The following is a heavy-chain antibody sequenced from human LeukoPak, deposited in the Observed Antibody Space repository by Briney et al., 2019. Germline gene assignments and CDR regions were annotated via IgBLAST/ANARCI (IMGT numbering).Heavy chain of an antibody. CDR2: IYYSGST. D-gene: IGHD6-19*01. J-gene: IGHJ5*02. Sequence: SETLSLTCTVSGGSISSYYWSWIWQPPGKGLEWIGYIYYSGSTNYSPSLKSRVTISVDTSKNQFSLKLSSVTAADTAVYYCARLNSSGWYIWFDPWGQGTLVTVSS. CDR3: ARLNSSGWYIWFDP. CDR1: GGSISSYY. V-gene: IGHV4-59*01.